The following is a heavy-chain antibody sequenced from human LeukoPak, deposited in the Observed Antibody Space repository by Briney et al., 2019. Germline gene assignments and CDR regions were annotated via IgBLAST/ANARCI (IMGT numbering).Heavy chain of an antibody. V-gene: IGHV3-9*01. CDR3: ARDGGRKDDY. CDR1: GFTFDDYV. J-gene: IGHJ4*02. Sequence: GGSLRLSCVASGFTFDDYVMHWVRQAPGKGLEWVSGISWNSGSIGYADSLKGRFIISRDNAKNSLYLQMNSLRAEDTAVYYCARDGGRKDDYWGQGTLVTVSS. D-gene: IGHD1-1*01. CDR2: ISWNSGSI.